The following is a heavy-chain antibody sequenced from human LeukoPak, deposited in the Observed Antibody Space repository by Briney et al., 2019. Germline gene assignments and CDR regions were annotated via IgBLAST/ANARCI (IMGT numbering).Heavy chain of an antibody. V-gene: IGHV3-23*01. CDR1: GFTFRNYA. J-gene: IGHJ4*02. Sequence: PGGSLRLSCAASGFTFRNYAMSWVRQAPGKGLEWVSAISGSGGSSYYADSVKGRFTISRDNSKNTLNLQMNSLRAEDTAVYHCAQEAVAGYFDYWGQGTLVTVSS. CDR2: ISGSGGSS. D-gene: IGHD6-19*01. CDR3: AQEAVAGYFDY.